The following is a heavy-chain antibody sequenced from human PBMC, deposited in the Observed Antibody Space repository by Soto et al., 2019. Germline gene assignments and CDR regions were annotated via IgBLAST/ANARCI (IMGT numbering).Heavy chain of an antibody. CDR3: ARSLDY. J-gene: IGHJ4*02. V-gene: IGHV3-7*03. CDR2: IHQDGSEK. CDR1: GFTFSTYW. Sequence: GQLVESGGGLVQPGGSLRLSCAASGFTFSTYWMDWVLQAPGRGLEWLANIHQDGSEKYYVDSVNGRFTISRDSAENSVYMQMNSLRAEDTAVYYCARSLDYWGQGTLVTVS.